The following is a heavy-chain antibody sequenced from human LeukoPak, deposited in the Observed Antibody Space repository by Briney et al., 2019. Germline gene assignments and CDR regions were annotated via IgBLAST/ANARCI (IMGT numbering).Heavy chain of an antibody. CDR1: GITFGNNW. CDR2: INSDGGGA. CDR3: ARDVPHNWFDT. J-gene: IGHJ5*02. V-gene: IGHV3-74*01. Sequence: SGGSLRLSCAASGITFGNNWMHWVRQGPGKGLVWISRINSDGGGAIYADSVRGRFTVSRDNAKNTLYLQKNSLRAEDTAVYYCARDVPHNWFDTCGQGTLATVSS.